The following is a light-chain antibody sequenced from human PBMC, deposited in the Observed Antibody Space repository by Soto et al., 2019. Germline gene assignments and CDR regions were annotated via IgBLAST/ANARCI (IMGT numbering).Light chain of an antibody. CDR3: QHYNSYSEA. V-gene: IGKV1-5*01. CDR2: DAS. Sequence: DIQMTQSPSTLSASVGDRVTITCRASQSITSWLAWYQQKPGKAPKLLMYDASSLHSGVPSRFSGSGSGTEFTLTISSLQPDDFATYYCQHYNSYSEAFGQGTKVDI. CDR1: QSITSW. J-gene: IGKJ1*01.